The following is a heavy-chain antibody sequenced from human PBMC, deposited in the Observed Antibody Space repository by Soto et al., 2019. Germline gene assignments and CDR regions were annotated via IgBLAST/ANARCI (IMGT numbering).Heavy chain of an antibody. J-gene: IGHJ6*02. Sequence: ASVKVSCKASGYTFTGYYMHWVRQAPGQGLEWMGWINPNSGGTNYAQKFQGWVTMTRDTSISTAYMELSRLRSDGTAVYYCARDVSLGSSSPDYYYYGMDVWGQGTTVTVSS. D-gene: IGHD6-6*01. CDR2: INPNSGGT. V-gene: IGHV1-2*04. CDR3: ARDVSLGSSSPDYYYYGMDV. CDR1: GYTFTGYY.